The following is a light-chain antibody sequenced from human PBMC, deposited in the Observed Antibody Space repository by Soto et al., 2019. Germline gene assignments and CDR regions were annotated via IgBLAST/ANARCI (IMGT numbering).Light chain of an antibody. CDR1: QSVGSSY. CDR3: QQRSYPIT. Sequence: TQSPGTLSLSPGERATLSCRASQSVGSSYLAWYQQKPGQAPRLLIYDASHRATGIPVRFSGSGSESDFTLTISSLEPEDFAVYYCQQRSYPITFGQRRLLAVK. V-gene: IGKV3D-20*02. CDR2: DAS. J-gene: IGKJ5*01.